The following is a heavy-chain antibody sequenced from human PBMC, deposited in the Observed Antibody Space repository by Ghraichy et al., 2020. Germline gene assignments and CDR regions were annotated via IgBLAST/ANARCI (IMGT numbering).Heavy chain of an antibody. CDR1: GFPFSSYY. V-gene: IGHV3-21*01. CDR3: ASFISLYSYYYAVDV. Sequence: GGSLRLSCAASGFPFSSYYMNWVRQAPGKGLEWVASIGTSNNYIYYADTVKGRFAISRDNAKRSVSLQMNSLSAEDTAVYYCASFISLYSYYYAVDVWGQGTPVTVSS. J-gene: IGHJ6*02. D-gene: IGHD2-8*01. CDR2: IGTSNNYI.